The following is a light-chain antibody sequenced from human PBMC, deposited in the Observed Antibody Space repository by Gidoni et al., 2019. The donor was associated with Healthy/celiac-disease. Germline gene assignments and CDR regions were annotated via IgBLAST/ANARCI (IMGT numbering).Light chain of an antibody. CDR2: GAS. CDR3: QQYGSSPLLT. CDR1: QRVSSSY. J-gene: IGKJ4*01. Sequence: ESVLTQSPGTLSLSPGERSTLSCRASQRVSSSYLAWYQQKPGQAPRRLIYGASSRATGIPDRFSGSGSGTDFTLTISRLEPEYFAVYYCQQYGSSPLLTFGGGTKVEIK. V-gene: IGKV3-20*01.